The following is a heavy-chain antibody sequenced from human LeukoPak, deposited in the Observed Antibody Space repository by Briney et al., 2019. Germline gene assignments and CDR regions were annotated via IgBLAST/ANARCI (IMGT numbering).Heavy chain of an antibody. CDR1: AYTLTELS. D-gene: IGHD6-13*01. Sequence: ASVKVSCKVSAYTLTELSIHWVRQAPGKGLEWMGGFDPEDGETIYAQKFQGRVTMTEDTSTDTAYMELSSLRSEDTAVYYCATGGRYSSSWQTIYYWGQGTLVTVSS. CDR2: FDPEDGET. J-gene: IGHJ4*02. CDR3: ATGGRYSSSWQTIYY. V-gene: IGHV1-24*01.